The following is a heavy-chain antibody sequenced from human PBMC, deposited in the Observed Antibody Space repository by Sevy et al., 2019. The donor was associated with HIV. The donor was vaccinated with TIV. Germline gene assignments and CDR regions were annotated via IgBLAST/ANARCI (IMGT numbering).Heavy chain of an antibody. J-gene: IGHJ3*02. CDR3: AAEDLRKSGSAFAI. Sequence: ASVKVSCKASGSTFTSSAVQWVRQARGQRLEWIGWIVVGDANTNYAQNFQERVTITRDMSTSTAYMELTSLRSEDTAVYYCAAEDLRKSGSAFAIWARGTMVTVSS. V-gene: IGHV1-58*01. CDR1: GSTFTSSA. CDR2: IVVGDANT.